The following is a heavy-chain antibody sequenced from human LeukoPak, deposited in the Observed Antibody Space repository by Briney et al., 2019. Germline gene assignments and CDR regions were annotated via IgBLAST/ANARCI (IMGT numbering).Heavy chain of an antibody. CDR3: ARDLSGSGTYYNR. D-gene: IGHD3-10*01. V-gene: IGHV4-38-2*02. CDR1: GGSISSYY. J-gene: IGHJ4*02. CDR2: IYHSGST. Sequence: SETLSLTCTVSGGSISSYYWGWIRRPPGKGQEWIGSIYHSGSTYQNPSLKSRVTISVDTSKNQVSLKLSSVTAADTAVYYCARDLSGSGTYYNRWGQGTLVTVSS.